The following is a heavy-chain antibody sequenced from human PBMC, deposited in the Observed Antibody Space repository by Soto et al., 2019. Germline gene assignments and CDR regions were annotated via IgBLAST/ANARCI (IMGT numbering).Heavy chain of an antibody. CDR1: GYSIISSNW. J-gene: IGHJ4*02. D-gene: IGHD1-26*01. CDR2: IYCSGTT. V-gene: IGHV4-28*01. CDR3: ARREIQGPIDY. Sequence: PSETLSLTCAFSGYSIISSNWWVWIRQPPGKGLEWIGYIYCSGTTYYNPSLKSRVTMSVDTSKNQFSLKLTSVTAVYTAVYYCARREIQGPIDYWGQGTLVTVSS.